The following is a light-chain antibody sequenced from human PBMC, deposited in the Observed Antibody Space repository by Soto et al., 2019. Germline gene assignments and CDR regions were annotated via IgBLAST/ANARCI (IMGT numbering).Light chain of an antibody. CDR3: QQYSSMLS. J-gene: IGKJ4*01. CDR2: DAS. CDR1: HGVIWN. V-gene: IGKV1-33*01. Sequence: DIQMTQSPSSLSASVGDRVTIACQSSHGVIWNFNWFQQKPGEAPKLLIYDASNLERGVPSRFSGSGSGTDVTLTISSLQPEDVATYYCQQYSSMLSFGGGTEVDLK.